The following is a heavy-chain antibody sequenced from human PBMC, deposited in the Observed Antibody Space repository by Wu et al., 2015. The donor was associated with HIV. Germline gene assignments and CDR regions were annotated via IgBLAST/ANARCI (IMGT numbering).Heavy chain of an antibody. CDR2: MNPNSGGT. Sequence: QVQLVQSGAEVKKPGASVKVSCKASGYTFTTYGISWVRQAPGQGLEWMGWMNPNSGGTDYAQKFQGRVTMTSDTSTSTAYMQLSSLRSDDTAVYHCARGHSGSYYLHFDYWGQGTLVTVSS. V-gene: IGHV1-18*01. CDR3: ARGHSGSYYLHFDY. J-gene: IGHJ4*02. CDR1: GYTFTTYG. D-gene: IGHD3-10*01.